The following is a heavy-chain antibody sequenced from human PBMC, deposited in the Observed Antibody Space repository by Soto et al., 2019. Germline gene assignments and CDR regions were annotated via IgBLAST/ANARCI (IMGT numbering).Heavy chain of an antibody. CDR1: GGTFSSYA. CDR3: ARDGESPGGMDV. J-gene: IGHJ6*02. Sequence: ASVKVSCKASGGTFSSYAISWVRQAPGQGLEWMGGIIPIFGTANYAQKFQGRVTITADESTSTAYMELSSLRSEDTAVYYCARDGESPGGMDVWGQGTTVTVSS. V-gene: IGHV1-69*13. CDR2: IIPIFGTA. D-gene: IGHD7-27*01.